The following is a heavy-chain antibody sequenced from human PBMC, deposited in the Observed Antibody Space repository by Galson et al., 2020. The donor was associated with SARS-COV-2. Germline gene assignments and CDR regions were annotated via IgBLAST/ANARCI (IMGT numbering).Heavy chain of an antibody. J-gene: IGHJ5*02. CDR1: GGSISSGSYY. V-gene: IGHV4-61*02. Sequence: SETLSLTCTVSGGSISSGSYYWSWIRQPAGKGLEWIGRIYTSGSTNYNPSLKSRVTISVDTSKNQFSLKLSSVTAADTAVYYCARAHGTMIVEMNWFDPWGKGTLVTVSS. CDR3: ARAHGTMIVEMNWFDP. D-gene: IGHD3-22*01. CDR2: IYTSGST.